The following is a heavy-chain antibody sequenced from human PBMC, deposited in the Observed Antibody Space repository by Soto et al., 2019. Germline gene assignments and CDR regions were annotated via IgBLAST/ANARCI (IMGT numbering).Heavy chain of an antibody. J-gene: IGHJ5*02. CDR3: ATAQPGWYRSSWYPNWFDP. CDR1: GGSISSGGYY. V-gene: IGHV4-31*03. CDR2: IYYSGST. D-gene: IGHD6-13*01. Sequence: QVQLQESGPGLVKPSQTLSLTCTVSGGSISSGGYYWSWIRQHPGKGLEWIGYIYYSGSTYYNPSHKSRVTISVGACKNHFSLKLSSVNAADTAVYYGATAQPGWYRSSWYPNWFDPWGQGTLVTVSS.